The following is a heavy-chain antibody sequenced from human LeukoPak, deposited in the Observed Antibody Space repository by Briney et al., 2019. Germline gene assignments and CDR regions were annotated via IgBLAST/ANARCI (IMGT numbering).Heavy chain of an antibody. J-gene: IGHJ4*02. CDR1: GFTFSRSW. CDR2: INQDGSIK. V-gene: IGHV3-7*01. D-gene: IGHD4/OR15-4a*01. Sequence: GGSLRLSCAVSGFTFSRSWMTWVRQAPGKGLEWVANINQDGSIKYHMGSVKGRFTISRDDAKNSVYLQMNSLRGDDTAMYYCARDRGYGALDYWGQGTLVTVPS. CDR3: ARDRGYGALDY.